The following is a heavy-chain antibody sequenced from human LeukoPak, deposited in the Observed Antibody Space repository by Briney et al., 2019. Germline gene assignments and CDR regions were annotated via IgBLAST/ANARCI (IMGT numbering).Heavy chain of an antibody. CDR3: ARAYPLWFGELLGYFDY. Sequence: GASVKVSCKASGGTFSSYAISWVRQAPGQGLEWMGRIIPILGIANYAQKLQGRVTMTTDTSTSTAYMELRSLRSDDTAVYYCARAYPLWFGELLGYFDYWGQGTLVTVSS. D-gene: IGHD3-10*01. J-gene: IGHJ4*02. CDR1: GGTFSSYA. CDR2: IIPILGIA. V-gene: IGHV1-69*04.